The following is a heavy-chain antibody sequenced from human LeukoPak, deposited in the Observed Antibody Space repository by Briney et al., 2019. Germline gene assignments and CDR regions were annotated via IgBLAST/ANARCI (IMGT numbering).Heavy chain of an antibody. CDR3: AKEMTAPYY. V-gene: IGHV3-23*01. CDR2: IIGSGRSA. J-gene: IGHJ4*02. Sequence: ETLSLTCTVSGGSISSYYWSWIRQPPGKGLEWVSAIIGSGRSAFYADSVKGRFTISRDNSKNTLYLQMNSLRAEDTAVYYCAKEMTAPYYWGQGTLVTVSS. D-gene: IGHD2-21*02. CDR1: GGSISSYY.